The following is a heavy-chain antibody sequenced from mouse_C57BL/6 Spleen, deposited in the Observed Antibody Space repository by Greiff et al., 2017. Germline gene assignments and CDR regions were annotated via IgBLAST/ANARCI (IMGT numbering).Heavy chain of an antibody. CDR3: ARSGVYYYGSSSFDY. V-gene: IGHV1-42*01. CDR1: GYSFTGYY. D-gene: IGHD1-1*01. CDR2: INPSTGGT. J-gene: IGHJ2*01. Sequence: VQLQQSGPELVKPGASVKISCKASGYSFTGYYMNWVKQSPEKSLEWIGEINPSTGGTTYNQKFKAKATLTVDKSSSTAYMQLKRLTSEDSAVYYCARSGVYYYGSSSFDYWGQGTTLTVSS.